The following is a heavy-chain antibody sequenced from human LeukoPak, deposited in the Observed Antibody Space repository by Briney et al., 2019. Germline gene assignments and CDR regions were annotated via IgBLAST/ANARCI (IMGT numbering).Heavy chain of an antibody. J-gene: IGHJ4*02. CDR2: ISSYSGDR. CDR1: GYTFSNYG. D-gene: IGHD6-19*01. V-gene: IGHV1-18*01. Sequence: ASVKVSCKASGYTFSNYGTSCVRQAPGQGLEWMGWISSYSGDRHYAQMFQDRVTMTTDTSTNTAYMELRSLRSDDTAVYYCARDAPSTAVAGGPDYWGQGTLVTVSS. CDR3: ARDAPSTAVAGGPDY.